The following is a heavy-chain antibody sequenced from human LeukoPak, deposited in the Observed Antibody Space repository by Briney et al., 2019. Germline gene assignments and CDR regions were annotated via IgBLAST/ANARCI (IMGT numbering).Heavy chain of an antibody. CDR1: GGSITSSGYS. CDR2: IYYRGNT. CDR3: ARRSGDGYYFFDY. J-gene: IGHJ4*02. Sequence: SETLSLTCTVSGGSITSSGYSWGWIRQPPGKGLEWIGTIYYRGNTNYNPSLKSLFTIPVDTSKNQFSLKVSSVTAADTAVYYCARRSGDGYYFFDYWGQGTLVTVSS. V-gene: IGHV4-39*01. D-gene: IGHD3-22*01.